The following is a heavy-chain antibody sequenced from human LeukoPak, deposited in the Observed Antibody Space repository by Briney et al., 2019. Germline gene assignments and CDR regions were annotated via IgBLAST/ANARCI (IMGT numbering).Heavy chain of an antibody. D-gene: IGHD1-26*01. J-gene: IGHJ4*02. CDR3: AKARGLRIVGAHFDY. CDR1: GFTFSSYG. CDR2: IWYDGSNK. V-gene: IGHV3-33*06. Sequence: PGRSLRLSCTASGFTFSSYGMHWVRQAPGKGLEWVAVIWYDGSNKYYADSVKGRFTISRDNSKNTLCLQLNSLRADDTAVYYCAKARGLRIVGAHFDYWGQGALVTVS.